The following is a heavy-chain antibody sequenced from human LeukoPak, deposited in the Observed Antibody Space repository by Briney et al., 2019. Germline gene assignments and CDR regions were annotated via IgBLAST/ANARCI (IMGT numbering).Heavy chain of an antibody. Sequence: GGSLRLSCAASGFTFSSYWMSWVRQAPGKGLEWVANIKQDGSEKYYVDSVKGRFTISRDNAKNSLYLQMNSLRAEDTAVYYCARGASSSWFVFDYWGQGTLVTVSS. D-gene: IGHD6-13*01. V-gene: IGHV3-7*01. CDR2: IKQDGSEK. CDR3: ARGASSSWFVFDY. CDR1: GFTFSSYW. J-gene: IGHJ4*02.